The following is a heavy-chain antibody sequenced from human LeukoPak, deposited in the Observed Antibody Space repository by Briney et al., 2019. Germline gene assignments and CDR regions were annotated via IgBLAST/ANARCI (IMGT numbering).Heavy chain of an antibody. D-gene: IGHD2-15*01. V-gene: IGHV1-69*04. J-gene: IGHJ4*02. Sequence: SVKVSCKASGGTFSSYAISWVRQAPGQGLEWMGRIIPILGIANYAQKFQGRVTITADKSTSTAYMELSSLRSEDTAVYYCARDGRYCSGGSCYSTSDFDYWGQGTLVTVSS. CDR1: GGTFSSYA. CDR2: IIPILGIA. CDR3: ARDGRYCSGGSCYSTSDFDY.